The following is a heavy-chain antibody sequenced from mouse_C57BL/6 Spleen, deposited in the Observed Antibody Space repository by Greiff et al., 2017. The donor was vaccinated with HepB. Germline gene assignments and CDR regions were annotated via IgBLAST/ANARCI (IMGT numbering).Heavy chain of an antibody. CDR3: ARVNGYYACAY. CDR2: ISYDGSN. D-gene: IGHD2-3*01. CDR1: GYSITSGYY. J-gene: IGHJ3*01. V-gene: IGHV3-6*01. Sequence: EVKLQESGPGLVKPSQSLSLTCSVTGYSITSGYYWNWIRQFPGNKLEWMGYISYDGSNNYNPSLKNRISITRDTSKNQFFLKLNSVTTEDTATYYFARVNGYYACAYWGQGTLVTVSA.